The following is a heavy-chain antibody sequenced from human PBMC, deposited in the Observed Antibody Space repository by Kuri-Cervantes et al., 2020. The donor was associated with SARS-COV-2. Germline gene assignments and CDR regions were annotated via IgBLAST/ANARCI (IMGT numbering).Heavy chain of an antibody. CDR3: AGRLRFSHSDAFDI. D-gene: IGHD3-3*01. V-gene: IGHV1-2*02. CDR1: GYTFTGYY. J-gene: IGHJ3*02. CDR2: INPNSGGT. Sequence: ASVKVSCKASGYTFTGYYMHWVRQAPGQGLEWMGWINPNSGGTNYAQKFQGRVTMTRDTSISTAYMELSSLRSEDTAVYYCAGRLRFSHSDAFDIWGQGTMVTVSS.